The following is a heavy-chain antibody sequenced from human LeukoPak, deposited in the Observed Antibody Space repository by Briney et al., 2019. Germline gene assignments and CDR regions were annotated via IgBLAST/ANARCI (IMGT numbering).Heavy chain of an antibody. J-gene: IGHJ4*02. D-gene: IGHD3-22*01. Sequence: SETLSLTCAVYGGSFSVYYWNWIRQPPGKGLEWIAEINHSGSTNYNPSLKSRVTISVDTSKNQFSLKLSSVTAADTAVYYCARGATMIVVAYYFDYWGQGTLVTVSS. V-gene: IGHV4-34*01. CDR1: GGSFSVYY. CDR3: ARGATMIVVAYYFDY. CDR2: INHSGST.